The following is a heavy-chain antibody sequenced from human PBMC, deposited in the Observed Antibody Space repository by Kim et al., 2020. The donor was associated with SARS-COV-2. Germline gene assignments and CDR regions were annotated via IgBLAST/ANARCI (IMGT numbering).Heavy chain of an antibody. J-gene: IGHJ6*02. CDR2: ISSSSSYI. CDR1: GFTFSSYS. CDR3: ARDPRDIFTGYSLLYYYYGMDV. V-gene: IGHV3-21*01. D-gene: IGHD3-9*01. Sequence: GGSLRLSCAASGFTFSSYSMNWVRQAPGKGLEWVSSISSSSSYIYYADSVKGRFTISRDNAKNSLYLQMNSLRAEDTAVYYCARDPRDIFTGYSLLYYYYGMDVWGQGTTVTVSS.